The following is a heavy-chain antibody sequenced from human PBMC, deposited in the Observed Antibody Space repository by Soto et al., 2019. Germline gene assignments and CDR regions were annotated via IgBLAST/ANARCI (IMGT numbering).Heavy chain of an antibody. CDR3: ASQGYCSSTICAGETDY. CDR2: IDPSDSYT. D-gene: IGHD2-2*01. CDR1: GYSFTSYW. Sequence: ESVKTSVKGSGYSFTSYWISWVRQIPGKGLEWMGRIDPSDSYTNYSPSFQGHVTISADKSISTAYLQWSSLKASDTAMYYCASQGYCSSTICAGETDYWGQGTLVTVSS. V-gene: IGHV5-10-1*01. J-gene: IGHJ4*02.